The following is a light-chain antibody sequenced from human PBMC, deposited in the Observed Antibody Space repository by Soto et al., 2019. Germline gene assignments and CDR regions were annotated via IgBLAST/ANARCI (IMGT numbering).Light chain of an antibody. Sequence: DIQMTQSPSTLSASIGDRVTITCRASQSISSRLAWYQQKPGKAPKLLIHEASSLESGVPSRFSGSASETEFTLSISSLQLDDFATYYCQQYNSYPLTFGGGTTVEIK. CDR3: QQYNSYPLT. V-gene: IGKV1-5*03. CDR2: EAS. CDR1: QSISSR. J-gene: IGKJ4*01.